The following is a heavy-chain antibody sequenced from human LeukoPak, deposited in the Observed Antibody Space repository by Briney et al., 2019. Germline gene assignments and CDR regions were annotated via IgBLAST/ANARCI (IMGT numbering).Heavy chain of an antibody. D-gene: IGHD2-15*01. V-gene: IGHV4-59*01. J-gene: IGHJ5*02. CDR3: ATETECSGGTCYSYGWFDP. CDR1: SGSISSYY. Sequence: PSETLSLTCTVSSGSISSYYWSWIRQPPGKGLEWIGDISYSGSATYNPSLRSRVTISVDTSTNQFSLTLGSVTAADTAVYYCATETECSGGTCYSYGWFDPWGQGTQVIVSS. CDR2: ISYSGSA.